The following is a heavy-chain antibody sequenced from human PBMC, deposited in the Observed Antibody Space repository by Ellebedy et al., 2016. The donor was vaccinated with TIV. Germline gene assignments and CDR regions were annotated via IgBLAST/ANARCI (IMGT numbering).Heavy chain of an antibody. D-gene: IGHD2-21*02. V-gene: IGHV4-61*01. CDR2: IYYSGST. CDR3: ARATVVTANPNYYYGMDV. Sequence: SETLSLTXTVSGGSVSSGSYYWSWIRQPPGKGLEWIGYIYYSGSTSYNPSLKSRVTISVDTSKNQFSLKLSSVTAADTAVYYCARATVVTANPNYYYGMDVWGQGTTVTVSS. J-gene: IGHJ6*02. CDR1: GGSVSSGSYY.